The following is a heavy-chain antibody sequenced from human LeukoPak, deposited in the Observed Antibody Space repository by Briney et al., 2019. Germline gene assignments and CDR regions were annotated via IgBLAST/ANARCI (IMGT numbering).Heavy chain of an antibody. Sequence: PSETLSLTCTVSGGSISSSGYYWGWIRQPPGKGLEWIGTIYYSGSTYYNPSLKSRVTISVDTSKNQFSLKLSSVTAADTAVYYCARPSTMAGIQVGDDAFDIWGQGTMVTVSS. CDR2: IYYSGST. V-gene: IGHV4-39*01. J-gene: IGHJ3*02. CDR3: ARPSTMAGIQVGDDAFDI. CDR1: GGSISSSGYY. D-gene: IGHD6-19*01.